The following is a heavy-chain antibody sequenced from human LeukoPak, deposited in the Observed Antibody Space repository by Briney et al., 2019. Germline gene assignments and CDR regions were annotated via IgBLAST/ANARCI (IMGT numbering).Heavy chain of an antibody. Sequence: GGSLRLSCAASGFTFSRHWMSWVRQAPGKGLEWVASIKQDGSEKYYVDSVKGRFTISRDNAKNSLYLQMNSLRAEDTAVYYCARGGLKEWNWGQGTLVTVSS. CDR2: IKQDGSEK. J-gene: IGHJ4*02. D-gene: IGHD2-15*01. V-gene: IGHV3-7*01. CDR1: GFTFSRHW. CDR3: ARGGLKEWN.